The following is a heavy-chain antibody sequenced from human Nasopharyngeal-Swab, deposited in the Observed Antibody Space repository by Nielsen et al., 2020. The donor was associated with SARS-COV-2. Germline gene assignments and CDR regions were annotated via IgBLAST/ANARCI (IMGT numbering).Heavy chain of an antibody. CDR2: INHSGST. CDR3: ARGYTAMVIYYGMDV. V-gene: IGHV4-34*01. D-gene: IGHD5-18*01. CDR1: GGSFSGYY. Sequence: SETLSLTCAVYGGSFSGYYWSWIRQPPGKGLEWIGEINHSGSTNYNPSLKSRVTISVDTSKNQFSLKLSSVTAADTAVYYCARGYTAMVIYYGMDVWDQGTTVTVSS. J-gene: IGHJ6*02.